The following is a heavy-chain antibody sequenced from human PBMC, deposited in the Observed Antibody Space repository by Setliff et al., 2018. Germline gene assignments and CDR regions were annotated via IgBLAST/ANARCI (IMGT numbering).Heavy chain of an antibody. CDR3: ARINFYVSSGYYYAPDF. D-gene: IGHD3-22*01. V-gene: IGHV1-18*04. CDR2: INNYSFKT. CDR1: GYTFTDFG. Sequence: ASVKVSCKASGYTFTDFGITWVRQAPGQGLEWMGWINNYSFKTTYSQKFLDRVTMTTDTSATTAYMELKNLRSDDTAVYYCARINFYVSSGYYYAPDFWGQGTLVTVSS. J-gene: IGHJ4*02.